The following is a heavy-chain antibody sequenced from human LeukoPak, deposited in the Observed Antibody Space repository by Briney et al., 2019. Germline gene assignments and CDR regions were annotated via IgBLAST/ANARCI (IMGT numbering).Heavy chain of an antibody. CDR1: GYTFTGYY. D-gene: IGHD2-15*01. Sequence: ASVKVTCKASGYTFTGYYMHWVRQAPGQGLEWMGWINPNSGGTNYAQKFQGRVTMTRDTSISTAYMELSRLRSDDTAVYYCARDSSYCSGGSCYPCDYWGQGTLVTVSS. CDR2: INPNSGGT. V-gene: IGHV1-2*02. CDR3: ARDSSYCSGGSCYPCDY. J-gene: IGHJ4*02.